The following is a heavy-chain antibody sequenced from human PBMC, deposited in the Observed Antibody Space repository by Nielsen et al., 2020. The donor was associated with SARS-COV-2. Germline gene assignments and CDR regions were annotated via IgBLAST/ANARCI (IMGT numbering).Heavy chain of an antibody. CDR3: ARGIPPTTVTTNWSLYYYYGMDV. Sequence: GESLKISCAASGFTFSSYAMHWVRQAPGKGLEWVAVISYDGSNKYYADSVKGRFTISRDNSKNTLYLQMNSLRAEDTAVYYCARGIPPTTVTTNWSLYYYYGMDVWGQGTTVTVSS. V-gene: IGHV3-30-3*01. CDR1: GFTFSSYA. CDR2: ISYDGSNK. J-gene: IGHJ6*02. D-gene: IGHD4-17*01.